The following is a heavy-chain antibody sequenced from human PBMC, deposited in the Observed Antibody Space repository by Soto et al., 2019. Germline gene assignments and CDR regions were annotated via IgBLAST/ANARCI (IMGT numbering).Heavy chain of an antibody. CDR1: GGSISSGGYY. J-gene: IGHJ6*02. CDR2: IYYSGST. Sequence: QVQLQESGPGLVKPSQTLSLTCTVSGGSISSGGYYWSWIRQHPGKGLEWIGYIYYSGSTYYYPSLKSRVTKSIDTSKNQFFLKLSSVTAADTAVYYCAIIDYYYGMDGWGQGTTVTVSS. V-gene: IGHV4-31*03. D-gene: IGHD3-16*02. CDR3: AIIDYYYGMDG.